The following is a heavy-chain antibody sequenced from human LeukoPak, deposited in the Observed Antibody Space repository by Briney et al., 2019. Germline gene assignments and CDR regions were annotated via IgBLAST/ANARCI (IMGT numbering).Heavy chain of an antibody. J-gene: IGHJ5*02. CDR2: INHSGST. D-gene: IGHD3-22*01. CDR1: GGSFSGYY. Sequence: SETLSLTCAVYGGSFSGYYWSWIRQPPRKGLEWIGEINHSGSTNYNPSLKSRVTISVDTSKNQFSLKLSSVTAADTAVCYCARSHYYDSSGSQNNWFDPWGQGTLVTVSS. CDR3: ARSHYYDSSGSQNNWFDP. V-gene: IGHV4-34*01.